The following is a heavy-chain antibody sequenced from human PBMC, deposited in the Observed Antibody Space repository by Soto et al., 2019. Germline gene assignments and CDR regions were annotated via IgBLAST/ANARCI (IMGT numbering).Heavy chain of an antibody. V-gene: IGHV1-3*01. CDR3: ARSEDYDFWSGGGAFDY. D-gene: IGHD3-3*01. Sequence: QVPLVQSGAEVKKPGASVKVSCKASGYTFTSYAMHWVRQAPGQRLEWMGWINAGNGNTKYSQKFQGRVTITRDTSASTAYMELSSLRSEDTAVYYCARSEDYDFWSGGGAFDYWGQGTLVTVSS. J-gene: IGHJ4*02. CDR1: GYTFTSYA. CDR2: INAGNGNT.